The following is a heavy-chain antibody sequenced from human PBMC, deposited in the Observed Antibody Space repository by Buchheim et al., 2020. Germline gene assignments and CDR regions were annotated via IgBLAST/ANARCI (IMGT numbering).Heavy chain of an antibody. D-gene: IGHD6-6*01. CDR3: TTLMKSARLSSDY. V-gene: IGHV3-15*01. CDR1: EFTFTNAW. CDR2: IRSSTDGGTT. Sequence: EVQLVESGGDLVQPGESLRLSCAASEFTFTNAWMSWIRQAPGKGLEWVGRIRSSTDGGTTDYAVPVQVRFTISRDDSEHTLYLQMNSLKTEDTAVYYCTTLMKSARLSSDYWGQGTL. J-gene: IGHJ4*02.